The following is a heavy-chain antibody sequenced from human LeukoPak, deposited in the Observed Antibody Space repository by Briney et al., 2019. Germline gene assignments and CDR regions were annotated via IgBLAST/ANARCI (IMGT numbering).Heavy chain of an antibody. V-gene: IGHV1-69*10. CDR3: ARGNPDYDSSGYYFPYWYYGMDV. D-gene: IGHD3-22*01. Sequence: ASVKVSCKDSGGTFIRYAISWVRQAPGQGLEWVGGIIPILGIENYAQKVQGRVTITADKSTSTAYMELSSLRSEDTAVYYCARGNPDYDSSGYYFPYWYYGMDVWGQGTTVTVSS. J-gene: IGHJ6*02. CDR1: GGTFIRYA. CDR2: IIPILGIE.